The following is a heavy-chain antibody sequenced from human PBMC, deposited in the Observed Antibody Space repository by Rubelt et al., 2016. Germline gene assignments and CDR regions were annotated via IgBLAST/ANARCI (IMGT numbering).Heavy chain of an antibody. J-gene: IGHJ4*02. CDR2: INPSGGST. CDR3: ARVGFYYDSGSYVD. D-gene: IGHD3-10*01. V-gene: IGHV1-46*01. Sequence: QVQLVQSGAEVKKPGASVKVSCKASGYTFTSYYMHWVRQAPGQGLAWMGIINPSGGSTTYAQKFQGRVTMTRETSTSTVYMDLSSLRCEDTAVYYCARVGFYYDSGSYVDWGQGTLVTVSS. CDR1: GYTFTSYY.